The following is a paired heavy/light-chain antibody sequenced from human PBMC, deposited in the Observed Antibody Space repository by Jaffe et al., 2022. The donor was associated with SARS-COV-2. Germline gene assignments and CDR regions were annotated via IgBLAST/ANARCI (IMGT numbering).Heavy chain of an antibody. J-gene: IGHJ4*02. V-gene: IGHV4-39*01. Sequence: QLQLQESGPGLVKPSETLSLTCTVSGGSISTSTYYWGWIRQPPGKGLEWIGTIYYSGITYYNPSLKSRVTISVDTSKNQFSLKLSSVTAADTAVYYCARQVGKVAAYFDYWGQGTLVTVSS. D-gene: IGHD6-19*01. CDR2: IYYSGIT. CDR1: GGSISTSTYY. CDR3: ARQVGKVAAYFDY.
Light chain of an antibody. CDR3: QQYDSSPPT. CDR2: WAS. CDR1: QSVFYSSNNKNY. Sequence: DIVMTQSPDSLAVSLGERATINCKSSQSVFYSSNNKNYLAWYQQKPGQPPKLLIYWASTRESGVPDRFSGSGSGTDFTLTISSLQAEDVAIYYCQQYDSSPPTFGQGTKVEIK. V-gene: IGKV4-1*01. J-gene: IGKJ1*01.